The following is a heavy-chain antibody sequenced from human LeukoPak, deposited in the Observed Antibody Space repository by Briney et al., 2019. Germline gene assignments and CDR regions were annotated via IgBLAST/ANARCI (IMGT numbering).Heavy chain of an antibody. CDR3: ARCSVPADDY. Sequence: PGGSLRLSCAASGFTFSSYSMNWVRQAPGKGLEWVLSISSSSYIYYADSVKGRFTISRDNAKNSLYLQMNSLRAEDTAVYYCARCSVPADDYWGQGTLVTVSS. CDR2: ISSSSYI. CDR1: GFTFSSYS. J-gene: IGHJ4*02. D-gene: IGHD2-2*01. V-gene: IGHV3-21*01.